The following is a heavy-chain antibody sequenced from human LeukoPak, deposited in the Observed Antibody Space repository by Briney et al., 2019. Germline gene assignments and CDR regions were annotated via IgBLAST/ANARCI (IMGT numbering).Heavy chain of an antibody. Sequence: GESLKISCKGSGYSFTSYWIGWVRQMPGKGLEWMGIIYPGDSDTRYSPSFQGQVTISADKSISTAYLQWSSLKASDTAMYYCARSQGYDFWSGYRYLDYWGQGTLVTVSS. CDR1: GYSFTSYW. J-gene: IGHJ4*02. V-gene: IGHV5-51*01. CDR2: IYPGDSDT. CDR3: ARSQGYDFWSGYRYLDY. D-gene: IGHD3-3*01.